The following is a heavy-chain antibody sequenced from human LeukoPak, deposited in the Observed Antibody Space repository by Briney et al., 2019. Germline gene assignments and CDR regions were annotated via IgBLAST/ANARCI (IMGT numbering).Heavy chain of an antibody. CDR1: GASIGIYY. J-gene: IGHJ3*02. CDR3: ARAYGDYVRAIAFDI. D-gene: IGHD4-17*01. Sequence: SETLSLTCSVSGASIGIYYWSWIRQPPGKGLEWIGHIYYGGSTNYNPSLQSRVTISLDTSQNQFSLKLTSVTAADTAVYYCARAYGDYVRAIAFDIWGQGTMVTVSS. CDR2: IYYGGST. V-gene: IGHV4-59*01.